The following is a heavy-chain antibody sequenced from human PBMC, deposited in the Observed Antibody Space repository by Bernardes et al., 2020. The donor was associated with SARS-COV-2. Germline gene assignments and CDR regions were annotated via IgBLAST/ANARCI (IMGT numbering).Heavy chain of an antibody. CDR3: ARGQLGGAP. CDR1: GFSVSRSG. Sequence: GQHVTGSCAVSGFSVSRSGMNWVRPAPGKAPEWIAYISTTSTTMEYADAVRGRFTISRDNGKNSLYLQMTGLRDEDTAVYYCARGQLGGAPLGQGTLVTVSS. CDR2: ISTTSTTM. V-gene: IGHV3-48*02. J-gene: IGHJ5*02. D-gene: IGHD1-1*01.